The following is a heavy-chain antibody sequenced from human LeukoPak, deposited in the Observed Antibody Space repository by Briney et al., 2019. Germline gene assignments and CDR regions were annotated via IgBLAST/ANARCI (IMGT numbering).Heavy chain of an antibody. CDR3: ARGGAAAYYFDY. CDR1: GGSISSTFYY. V-gene: IGHV4-39*07. J-gene: IGHJ4*02. CDR2: IYHTGST. D-gene: IGHD2-15*01. Sequence: PSETLSLTCTVSGGSISSTFYYWGWIRQPPGKGLEWIGSIYHTGSTYYNPSLKSRVTISVDTSKNQFSLKLSSVTAADTAVYYCARGGAAAYYFDYWGQGTLVTVSS.